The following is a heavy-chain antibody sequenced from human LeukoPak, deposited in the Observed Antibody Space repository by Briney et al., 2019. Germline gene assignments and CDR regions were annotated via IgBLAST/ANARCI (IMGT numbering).Heavy chain of an antibody. J-gene: IGHJ6*02. CDR1: GFTFSSYG. D-gene: IGHD3-22*01. Sequence: GRSLRLSCAASGFTFSSYGMHWVRQAPGKGLEWVAFIRYDGSNKYYADSVKGRFTISRDNSKNTLYLQMNSLRAEDTAVYYCAKDYYDSSPYYYGMDVWGQGTTVTVSS. CDR2: IRYDGSNK. V-gene: IGHV3-30*02. CDR3: AKDYYDSSPYYYGMDV.